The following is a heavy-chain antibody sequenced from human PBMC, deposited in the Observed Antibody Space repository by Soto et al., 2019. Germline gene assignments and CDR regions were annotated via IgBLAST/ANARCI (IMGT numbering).Heavy chain of an antibody. CDR3: ARNRILTSAGLNWFDR. V-gene: IGHV1-2*02. CDR1: GYTFTGYY. D-gene: IGHD3-9*01. CDR2: INPNSGGT. Sequence: GASVKVSCKASGYTFTGYYMHWVRQAPGQGLEWMGWINPNSGGTNYAQKFQGRVTMTRATSISTAYMELSRLRSDDTAVYYCARNRILTSAGLNWFDRWGQGNMVTVSA. J-gene: IGHJ5*02.